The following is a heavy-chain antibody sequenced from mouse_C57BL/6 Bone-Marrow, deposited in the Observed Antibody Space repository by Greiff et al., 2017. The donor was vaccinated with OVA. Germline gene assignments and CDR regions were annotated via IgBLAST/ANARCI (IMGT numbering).Heavy chain of an antibody. J-gene: IGHJ3*01. CDR2: IWRGGST. CDR1: GFSLTSYG. D-gene: IGHD2-3*01. Sequence: VKLVESGPGLVQPSQSLSITCTVSGFSLTSYGVHWVRQSPGKGLEWLGVIWRGGSTDYNAAFMSRLSITKDNSKGQFFFKMNSLQADDTAIYDCAKKGDGYYGFAYWGQGTLVTVSA. CDR3: AKKGDGYYGFAY. V-gene: IGHV2-5*01.